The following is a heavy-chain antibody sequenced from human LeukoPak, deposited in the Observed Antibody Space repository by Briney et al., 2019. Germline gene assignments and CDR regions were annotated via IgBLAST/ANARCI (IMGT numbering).Heavy chain of an antibody. D-gene: IGHD7-27*01. CDR3: AKDGGLWVSAHWGDS. CDR1: GFTFSSYT. V-gene: IGHV3-23*01. Sequence: GGSLRLSWAASGFTFSSYTMSWVRQAPGKGLEWVSTITTSDGNTYYADSVKGRFTVSRDDSKNTLFLQMNSLRAEDTAVYYCAKDGGLWVSAHWGDSWGRGTLVTVSS. J-gene: IGHJ4*02. CDR2: ITTSDGNT.